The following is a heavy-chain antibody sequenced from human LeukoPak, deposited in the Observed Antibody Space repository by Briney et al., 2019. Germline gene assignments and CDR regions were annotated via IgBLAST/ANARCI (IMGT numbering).Heavy chain of an antibody. CDR1: GYSFTSDW. V-gene: IGHV5-51*01. D-gene: IGHD2-2*01. Sequence: PGESLKISCKGSGYSFTSDWIGWVRQMPGKGLEWMGIIYPDDSDTRYSPSFQGQVTISADKSISTAYLQWSSLKASDTAMYYCARGYRLLSTGRWFDPWGQGTLVTVSS. CDR3: ARGYRLLSTGRWFDP. CDR2: IYPDDSDT. J-gene: IGHJ5*02.